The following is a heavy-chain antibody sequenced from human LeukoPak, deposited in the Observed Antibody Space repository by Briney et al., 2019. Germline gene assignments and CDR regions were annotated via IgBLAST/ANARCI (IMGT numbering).Heavy chain of an antibody. D-gene: IGHD1-14*01. J-gene: IGHJ4*02. CDR3: ARDITGSFDY. Sequence: SETLSLTCAVYGGSFSGYYWSWIRQPPGKGLEWIGSIYYSGSTYYNPSLKSRVTISVDTSKNQFSLKLSSVTAADTAAYYCARDITGSFDYWGQGNLVTVSS. V-gene: IGHV4-34*01. CDR1: GGSFSGYY. CDR2: IYYSGST.